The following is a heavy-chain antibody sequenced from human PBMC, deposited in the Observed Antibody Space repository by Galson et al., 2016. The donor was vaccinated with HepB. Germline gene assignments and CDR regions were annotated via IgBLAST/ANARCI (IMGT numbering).Heavy chain of an antibody. D-gene: IGHD6-13*01. J-gene: IGHJ4*02. CDR2: ITGSGSST. CDR1: GFTLSSYG. CDR3: AKWRDAAATY. Sequence: SLRLSCAASGFTLSSYGIIWVRQAPGKGPEWVAAITGSGSSTYYADSVKSRFSISRDNSKNTLYLQMSSLTAEDTAVYYCAKWRDAAATYWGQGALVTDSS. V-gene: IGHV3-23*01.